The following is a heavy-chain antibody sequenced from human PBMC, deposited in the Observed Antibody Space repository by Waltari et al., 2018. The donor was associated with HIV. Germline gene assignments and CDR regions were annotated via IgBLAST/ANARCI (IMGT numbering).Heavy chain of an antibody. CDR3: AKDRGVDAGFDH. J-gene: IGHJ4*02. D-gene: IGHD5-12*01. V-gene: IGHV3-43*01. CDR2: INWDGSKI. Sequence: EVQLVESGGVVVQPGGSLSLSCAASGFNFDDYTMHWVRQVPRKGLECVSLINWDGSKIYYADSVKGRFTISRDNSKNSLYLQMNSLRTEDTGLYHCAKDRGVDAGFDHWGQGTLVTVSS. CDR1: GFNFDDYT.